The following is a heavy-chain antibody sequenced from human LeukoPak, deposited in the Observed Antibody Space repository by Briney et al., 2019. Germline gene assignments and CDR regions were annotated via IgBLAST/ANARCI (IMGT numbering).Heavy chain of an antibody. V-gene: IGHV4-34*01. CDR1: GGSFSGYY. J-gene: IGHJ4*02. D-gene: IGHD3-22*01. CDR3: ARRHYYDSSGYFHNPYFDY. CDR2: INHSGST. Sequence: SETLSLTCAVYGGSFSGYYWSWIRQPPGKGLEWIGEINHSGSTNYNPSLKSRVTISVDTSKNQFSLNLSSVTAADTAVYHCARRHYYDSSGYFHNPYFDYWGQGTLVTVSS.